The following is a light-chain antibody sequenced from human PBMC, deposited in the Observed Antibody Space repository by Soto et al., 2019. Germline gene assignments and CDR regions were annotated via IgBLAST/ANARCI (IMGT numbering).Light chain of an antibody. V-gene: IGLV1-40*01. J-gene: IGLJ2*01. CDR2: GND. Sequence: QAVVTQSPSVSGAPGQRVTISCTGSSSNIGPSFDVHWYQHLPGTAPKLLIYGNDNRPSGVPDRFSGSKSGTSASLAITGLQAEDEADYYCQSYDSSLSAVVFGGGTQLTVL. CDR3: QSYDSSLSAVV. CDR1: SSNIGPSFD.